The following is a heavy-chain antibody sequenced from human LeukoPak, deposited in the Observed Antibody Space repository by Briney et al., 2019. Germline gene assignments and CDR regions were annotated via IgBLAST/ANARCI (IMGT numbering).Heavy chain of an antibody. D-gene: IGHD5-12*01. CDR2: IWYDGSNK. J-gene: IGHJ4*02. V-gene: IGHV3-33*08. CDR1: GFSFNKYG. CDR3: ARDRSGYDYDYFDY. Sequence: GRSLRLSCAASGFSFNKYGMNWVRQAPGKGLEWVAVIWYDGSNKYYADSVKGRFTISRDNSKNTLYLQMNSLRAEDTAVYYCARDRSGYDYDYFDYWGQGTLVTVSS.